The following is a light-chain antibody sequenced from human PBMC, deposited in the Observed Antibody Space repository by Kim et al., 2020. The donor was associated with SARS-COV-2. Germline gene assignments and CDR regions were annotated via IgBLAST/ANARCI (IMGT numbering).Light chain of an antibody. CDR2: GAS. CDR3: QQYDDWWT. J-gene: IGKJ1*01. CDR1: QSVGNN. Sequence: SVSPGERATLSCRASQSVGNNLAWYQQKLGQAPRLLIHGASNRATDIPDRFSGSGSGTQFTLTITSLQSEDFAVYYCQQYDDWWTFGQGTKVDIK. V-gene: IGKV3-15*01.